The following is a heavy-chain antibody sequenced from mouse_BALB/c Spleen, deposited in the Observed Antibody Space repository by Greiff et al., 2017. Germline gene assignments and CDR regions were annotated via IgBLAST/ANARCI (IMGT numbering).Heavy chain of an antibody. D-gene: IGHD4-1*01. CDR1: GYSFTSYW. CDR2: IYPGNSDT. Sequence: QSGTVLARPGASVKMSRKASGYSFTSYWMHWVKQRPGQGLEWIGAIYPGNSDTSYNQKFKGKAKLTAVTSASTAYMELSSLTNEDSAVYYCTRSWVYAMDYWGQGTSVTVSS. CDR3: TRSWVYAMDY. J-gene: IGHJ4*01. V-gene: IGHV1-5*01.